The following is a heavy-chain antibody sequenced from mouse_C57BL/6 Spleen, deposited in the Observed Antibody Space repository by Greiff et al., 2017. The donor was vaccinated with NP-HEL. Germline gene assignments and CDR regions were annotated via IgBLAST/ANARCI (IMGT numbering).Heavy chain of an antibody. CDR2: IYPGDGDT. CDR1: GYAFSSSW. CDR3: ELGRGYFDV. D-gene: IGHD4-1*01. Sequence: QVQLKESGPELVKPGASVKISCKASGYAFSSSWMNWVKQRPGKGLEWIGRIYPGDGDTNYNGKFKGKATLTADKSSSTAYMQLSSLTSEDSAVYFCELGRGYFDVWGTGTTVTVSS. J-gene: IGHJ1*03. V-gene: IGHV1-82*01.